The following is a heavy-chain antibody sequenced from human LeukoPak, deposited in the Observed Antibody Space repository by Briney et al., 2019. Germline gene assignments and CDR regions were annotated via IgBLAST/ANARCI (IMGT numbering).Heavy chain of an antibody. Sequence: GGSLRLSCAASGFTFCIYSMNWVRQAPGKGPEWVSYISRNSSTTYYADSVKGRFTISRDNAKNSLSLQMNSLRAGHTAVYYCVRRGLIVTEYLERWGQGTLVIVSS. V-gene: IGHV3-48*04. CDR3: VRRGLIVTEYLER. CDR1: GFTFCIYS. CDR2: ISRNSSTT. D-gene: IGHD3-10*01. J-gene: IGHJ1*01.